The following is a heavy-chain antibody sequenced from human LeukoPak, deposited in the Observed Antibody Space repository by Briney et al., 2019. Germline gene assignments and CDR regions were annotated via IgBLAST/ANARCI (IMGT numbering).Heavy chain of an antibody. J-gene: IGHJ5*02. Sequence: ASVKVSCKASGYTFTGYYMHWVRQAPGQGLEWMGWINPNSGGTNYAQKFQGWVTMPRDTSISTAYMELSRLRSDDTAVYYCAQAAAGTGWFDPWGQGTLVTVSS. CDR3: AQAAAGTGWFDP. D-gene: IGHD6-13*01. CDR2: INPNSGGT. V-gene: IGHV1-2*04. CDR1: GYTFTGYY.